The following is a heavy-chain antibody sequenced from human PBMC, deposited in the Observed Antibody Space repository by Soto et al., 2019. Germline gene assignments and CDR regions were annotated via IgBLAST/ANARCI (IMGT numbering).Heavy chain of an antibody. D-gene: IGHD3-22*01. CDR2: ISGSGGST. J-gene: IGHJ4*02. CDR1: GFTFSSYA. CDR3: AKDSDTDYYDSSGYPPTFDY. Sequence: GGSLRLSCAASGFTFSSYAMSWVRQAPGKGLEWVSAISGSGGSTYYADSVKGRFTISRDNSKNTLYLQMNSLRAEDTAVYYCAKDSDTDYYDSSGYPPTFDYWGQGTLVTVSS. V-gene: IGHV3-23*01.